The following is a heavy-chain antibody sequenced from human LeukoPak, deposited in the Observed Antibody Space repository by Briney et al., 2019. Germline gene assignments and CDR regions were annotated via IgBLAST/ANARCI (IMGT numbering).Heavy chain of an antibody. J-gene: IGHJ4*02. V-gene: IGHV3-23*01. CDR2: ISSSGGST. CDR3: AKRIGSSTTQIDY. D-gene: IGHD2-2*01. CDR1: GFTFSSYA. Sequence: GGSLRLSCAASGFTFSSYAMSWVRQAPGKGLEWISAISSSGGSTYYADSVKGRFTISRDNSKNALYLQMNSLRVEDTAIYYCAKRIGSSTTQIDYWGQGTLVTVS.